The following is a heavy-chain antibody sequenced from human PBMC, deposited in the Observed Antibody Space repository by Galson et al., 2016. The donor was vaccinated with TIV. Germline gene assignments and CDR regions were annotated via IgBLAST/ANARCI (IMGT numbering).Heavy chain of an antibody. CDR3: MREGSTVTMHHYFGMYV. J-gene: IGHJ6*02. Sequence: LSLTCVVSSYSIKSGYYWGWVRQPPGKELQWIGSIYESGTTYSNPSLKSRLTLSVDTSKNEFSLKLSSVTAADTAVYYCMREGSTVTMHHYFGMYVWGQGTSVTVSS. CDR1: SYSIKSGYY. D-gene: IGHD4-17*01. CDR2: IYESGTT. V-gene: IGHV4-38-2*02.